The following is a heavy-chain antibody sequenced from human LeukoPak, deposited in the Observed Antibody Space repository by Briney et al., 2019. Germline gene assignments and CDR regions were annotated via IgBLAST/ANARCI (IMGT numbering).Heavy chain of an antibody. Sequence: GASVKVSCKASGYTFTSYGISWVRQAPGQGLEWMGWISAYNGNTNYAQKLQGRVTMTTDTSTSTAYMELRSLRSDVTAVYYCARGITIFGVVTPDYYYYMDVWGKGTTVTVSS. J-gene: IGHJ6*03. V-gene: IGHV1-18*01. D-gene: IGHD3-3*01. CDR1: GYTFTSYG. CDR3: ARGITIFGVVTPDYYYYMDV. CDR2: ISAYNGNT.